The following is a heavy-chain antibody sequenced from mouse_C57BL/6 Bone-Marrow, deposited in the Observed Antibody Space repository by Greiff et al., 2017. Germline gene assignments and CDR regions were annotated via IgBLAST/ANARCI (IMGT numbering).Heavy chain of an antibody. V-gene: IGHV1-26*01. CDR1: GYTFTDYY. CDR3: ARSQLRLHD. D-gene: IGHD3-2*02. J-gene: IGHJ2*01. Sequence: EVQLQQSGPELVKPGASVKISCKASGYTFTDYYMNWVKQSHGKSLEWIGDINPNNGGTSYNQKFKGKATLTVDKSSSTAYMELRSLTSEDSAVYYCARSQLRLHDWGQGTTLTVSS. CDR2: INPNNGGT.